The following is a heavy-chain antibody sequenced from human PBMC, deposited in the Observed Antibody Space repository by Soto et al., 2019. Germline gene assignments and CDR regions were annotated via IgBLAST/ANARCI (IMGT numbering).Heavy chain of an antibody. CDR3: AKRPRALLTFDY. J-gene: IGHJ4*02. V-gene: IGHV3-23*04. D-gene: IGHD1-26*01. Sequence: EVQLVDSGGGLVQPGGSLRLSCAASGFIFSNYVMSWVRQAPGKGLEWVSSISDSGGTSYYADSVKGRSTTSRDNSKNTLYLQMNSLRAEDTAIYYCAKRPRALLTFDYWGQGTLVTVSS. CDR2: ISDSGGTS. CDR1: GFIFSNYV.